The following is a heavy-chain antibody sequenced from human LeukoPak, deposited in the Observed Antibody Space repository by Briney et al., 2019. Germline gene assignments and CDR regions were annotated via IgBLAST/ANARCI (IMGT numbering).Heavy chain of an antibody. D-gene: IGHD1-26*01. CDR3: SRSPGILGTNYFDY. CDR2: ISYGGSSE. CDR1: GFTFSTYA. Sequence: GGSLRLSCAASGFTFSTYAMHWVRQAPGKGLEWVAVISYGGSSENYADSVKGRFTVSKDNSKSTLYLQMNSLTPDDTSVYYCSRSPGILGTNYFDYWGQGTLVTVSS. J-gene: IGHJ4*02. V-gene: IGHV3-30*04.